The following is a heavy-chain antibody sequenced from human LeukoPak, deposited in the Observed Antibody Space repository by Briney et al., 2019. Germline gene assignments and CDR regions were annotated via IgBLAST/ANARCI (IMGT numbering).Heavy chain of an antibody. CDR1: GFTFSSYG. D-gene: IGHD6-13*01. J-gene: IGHJ4*02. CDR2: ISYDGSNK. Sequence: GGSLRLSCAASGFTFSSYGMHWVRQAPGKGLEWVAVISYDGSNKYYADSVKGRFTISRDNSKNTLYLQMNSLRAEDTAVYYCARERGIAAAAAFDYWGQGTLVTVSS. V-gene: IGHV3-30*03. CDR3: ARERGIAAAAAFDY.